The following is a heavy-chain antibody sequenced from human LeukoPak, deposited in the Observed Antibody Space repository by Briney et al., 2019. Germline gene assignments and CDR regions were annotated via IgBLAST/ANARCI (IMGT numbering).Heavy chain of an antibody. CDR2: IYSGGYT. CDR3: ARRLEYSGSKGVFDY. V-gene: IGHV3-66*01. D-gene: IGHD1-26*01. Sequence: GGALRLSCAASGFTVTTNYMTWVRQAPGKGLEWVAIIYSGGYTDYADSVKGRFTISRDNSKNTLDLQMNSLRAEDTAVYYCARRLEYSGSKGVFDYWGQGTLVTVSS. J-gene: IGHJ4*02. CDR1: GFTVTTNY.